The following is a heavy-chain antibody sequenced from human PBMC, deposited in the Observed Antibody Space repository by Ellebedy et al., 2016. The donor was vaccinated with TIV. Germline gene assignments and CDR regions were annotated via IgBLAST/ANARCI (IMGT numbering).Heavy chain of an antibody. CDR1: GGSISNYF. J-gene: IGHJ2*01. D-gene: IGHD1-7*01. Sequence: SETLSLTXTVSGGSISNYFWTWIRQSAGKGLEWIGRIYSSGSTNYAPSLKSRVTMSVDTSKNQFSLELSSVTAADTAMYYCARAGLITATTIFDLWGRGTLVTVSS. V-gene: IGHV4-4*07. CDR2: IYSSGST. CDR3: ARAGLITATTIFDL.